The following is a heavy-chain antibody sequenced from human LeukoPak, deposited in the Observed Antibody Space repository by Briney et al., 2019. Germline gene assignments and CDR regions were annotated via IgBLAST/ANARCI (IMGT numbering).Heavy chain of an antibody. Sequence: GESLQISCKGSGYSFTSYWIGWVRQMPGKGLEWMGIIYPGDSDTRYSPSFQGQVTISADKSISTAYLQWSSLKASDTAMYYCARHHSYYYDSSGYYPYFDYWGQGTLVTVSS. J-gene: IGHJ4*02. CDR1: GYSFTSYW. V-gene: IGHV5-51*01. CDR2: IYPGDSDT. CDR3: ARHHSYYYDSSGYYPYFDY. D-gene: IGHD3-22*01.